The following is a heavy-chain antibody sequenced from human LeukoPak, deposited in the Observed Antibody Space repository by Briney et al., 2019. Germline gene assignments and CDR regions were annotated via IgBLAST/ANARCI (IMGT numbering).Heavy chain of an antibody. J-gene: IGHJ4*02. CDR2: ISGSSSNK. CDR3: ARPPSTSAWSNSVDD. CDR1: GFIFSRNS. Sequence: GGSLRLSCAASGFIFSRNSMNWVRQAPGKGLEWVASISGSSSNKYYADSVQGRFTISRDNAKNSLYLQMGSLRAEDTAVYYCARPPSTSAWSNSVDDWGQGTLVTVSS. V-gene: IGHV3-21*01. D-gene: IGHD6-19*01.